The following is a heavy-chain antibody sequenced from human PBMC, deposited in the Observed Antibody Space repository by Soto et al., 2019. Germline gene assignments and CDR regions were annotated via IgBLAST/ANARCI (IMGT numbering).Heavy chain of an antibody. Sequence: QAHLEQSGIEVKKPGASVKVTCKASGYTFHSFGISWVRQVPGQGLEWMGWTSNYNDNTNYSQKFRCRVAMATDMSTSTAPMELRSLTPDCPAVFYCARLRNSGYPTHFSFGMDVWGQGTTTIVSS. V-gene: IGHV1-18*01. J-gene: IGHJ6*02. D-gene: IGHD5-12*01. CDR2: TSNYNDNT. CDR3: ARLRNSGYPTHFSFGMDV. CDR1: GYTFHSFG.